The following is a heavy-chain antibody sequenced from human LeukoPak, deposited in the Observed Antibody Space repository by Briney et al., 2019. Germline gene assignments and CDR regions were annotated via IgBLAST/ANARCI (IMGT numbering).Heavy chain of an antibody. J-gene: IGHJ4*02. V-gene: IGHV3-23*01. CDR3: VARAGGFRHSDY. Sequence: GGSLRLSCAASGFTFSSYAMCWVRQAPGKGLEWVSAISGSGGSTYYADSVKGRFTISRDNAKNSLYLQMHSLRAEDTAVYYCVARAGGFRHSDYWGQGTLVTVSS. CDR1: GFTFSSYA. CDR2: ISGSGGST. D-gene: IGHD3-10*01.